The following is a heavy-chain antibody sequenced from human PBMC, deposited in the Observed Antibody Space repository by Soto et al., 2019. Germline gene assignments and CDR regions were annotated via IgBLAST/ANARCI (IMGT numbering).Heavy chain of an antibody. CDR3: ARLVPPRVDYMDV. V-gene: IGHV5-51*01. Sequence: PGESLKISCKGSGYRFTSYWIGWVRQLPGKGLEWMGIIYPGDSDTRYSPSFQGQVTISADKSISTAYLQWSSLKASDTAMYYCARLVPPRVDYMDVWGKGTTVTVSS. J-gene: IGHJ6*03. CDR1: GYRFTSYW. CDR2: IYPGDSDT.